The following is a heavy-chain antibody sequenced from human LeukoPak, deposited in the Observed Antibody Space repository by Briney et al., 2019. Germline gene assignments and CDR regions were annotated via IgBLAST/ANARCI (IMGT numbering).Heavy chain of an antibody. CDR3: ARVGGVTPFDY. CDR1: GGSISSYY. CDR2: IYISGST. D-gene: IGHD2-21*02. Sequence: SETLSLTCTVSGGSISSYYWSWIRQPPRRGVEWMGYIYISGSTNYNPSLKSRVTISLDTSKNQFSLKVSSVTAADTAVYYCARVGGVTPFDYWGQGTLVTVSS. V-gene: IGHV4-59*01. J-gene: IGHJ4*02.